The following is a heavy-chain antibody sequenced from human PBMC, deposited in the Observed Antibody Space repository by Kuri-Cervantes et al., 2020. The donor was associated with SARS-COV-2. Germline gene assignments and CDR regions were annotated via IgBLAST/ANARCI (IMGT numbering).Heavy chain of an antibody. CDR3: AKDQTGTGGDWFDP. Sequence: GGSLRLSCTASGFTFGDYAMSWVRQAPGKGLEWVGFIRSKAYGGTTEYAASVKGRFTISRDNSKNTLYLQMNSLRAEDTAVYYCAKDQTGTGGDWFDPWGQGTLVTVSS. J-gene: IGHJ5*02. CDR1: GFTFGDYA. CDR2: IRSKAYGGTT. D-gene: IGHD3-16*01. V-gene: IGHV3-49*04.